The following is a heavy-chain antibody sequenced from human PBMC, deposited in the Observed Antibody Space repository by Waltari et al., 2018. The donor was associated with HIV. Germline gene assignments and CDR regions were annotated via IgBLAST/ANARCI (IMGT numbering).Heavy chain of an antibody. CDR1: GFTFNSNW. CDR2: IKQDGSNK. D-gene: IGHD3-3*01. V-gene: IGHV3-7*01. Sequence: EVQLVESGGGLVQPGGSLRLSCAASGFTFNSNWMSWVRQAPGKGLEWVANIKQDGSNKYYADSVKGRLTISRDDSKNTLYLQMNSLRPEDTAVYYCTREGLEFTHYFGMDVWGQGTTVTVSS. CDR3: TREGLEFTHYFGMDV. J-gene: IGHJ6*02.